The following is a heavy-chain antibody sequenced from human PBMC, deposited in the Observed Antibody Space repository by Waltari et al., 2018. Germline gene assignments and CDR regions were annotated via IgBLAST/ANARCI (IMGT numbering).Heavy chain of an antibody. CDR3: AKDEVAYYYGSGSFCLDY. V-gene: IGHV3-23*01. CDR1: GFTFSSYA. CDR2: ISGRGGST. D-gene: IGHD3-10*01. J-gene: IGHJ4*02. Sequence: EVQLLESGGGLVQPGGSLRLSCAASGFTFSSYAMSWVRQAPGKGLEWVSAISGRGGSTYYADSVKGRFTISRDNSKNTLYLQMNSLRAEDTAVYYCAKDEVAYYYGSGSFCLDYWGQGTLVTVSS.